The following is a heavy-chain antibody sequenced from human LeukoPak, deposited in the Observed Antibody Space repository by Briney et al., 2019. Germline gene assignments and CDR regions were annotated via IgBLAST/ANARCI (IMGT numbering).Heavy chain of an antibody. V-gene: IGHV3-7*04. CDR3: ARKAYDSDCFDF. J-gene: IGHJ4*02. Sequence: GGSLRLSCAASGFTFNRHWMTWVRQAPGKGLEWVANIKQDGSDKDYVGSVKGRFTISRDNAKNSLYMQMNNLRDEDTAVYDCARKAYDSDCFDFWGQGTLVTGSS. D-gene: IGHD2-21*01. CDR2: IKQDGSDK. CDR1: GFTFNRHW.